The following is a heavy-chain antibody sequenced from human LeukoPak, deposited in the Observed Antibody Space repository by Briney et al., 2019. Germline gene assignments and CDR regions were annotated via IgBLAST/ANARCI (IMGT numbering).Heavy chain of an antibody. CDR2: INSNGNT. CDR1: GGSISSDDYY. J-gene: IGHJ4*02. D-gene: IGHD6-19*01. Sequence: SQTLSLTCTVSGGSISSDDYYWSWIRQPAGKGLEWIGRINSNGNTNYNPSLKSRFTISVDTSKNQFSLKLNSVTAADTAVYFCVRGGRGSDWGYYFDYWGQGTLVTVSS. CDR3: VRGGRGSDWGYYFDY. V-gene: IGHV4-61*02.